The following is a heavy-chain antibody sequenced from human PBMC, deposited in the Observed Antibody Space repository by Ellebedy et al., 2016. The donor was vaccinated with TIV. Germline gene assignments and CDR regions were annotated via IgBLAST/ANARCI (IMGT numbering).Heavy chain of an antibody. CDR2: INTGNGNT. V-gene: IGHV1-3*04. Sequence: ASVKVSCXASGHTFTAYGIHWVRQTPGQGLEWMGWINTGNGNTKFSPSFQGRVTITSDTSASTAYTELSGLMSEDTAVYYCATRVWQDPMDVWGQGTTVTVSS. J-gene: IGHJ6*02. CDR1: GHTFTAYG. CDR3: ATRVWQDPMDV. D-gene: IGHD2-21*01.